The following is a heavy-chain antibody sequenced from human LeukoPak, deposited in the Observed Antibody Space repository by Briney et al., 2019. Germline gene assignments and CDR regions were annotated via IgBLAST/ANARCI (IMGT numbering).Heavy chain of an antibody. J-gene: IGHJ6*03. V-gene: IGHV4-34*01. Sequence: SHCLSLACAVYGGSFSGYYWSWIRQPPGNGLEWIGVINHSGSTNYHPSLKSPVTISVHTSKNQFSLKLSSVTAADTAVYYCARAEPGRYCSSTSCYYYYYMDVWGKGTTVTVPS. CDR2: INHSGST. CDR3: ARAEPGRYCSSTSCYYYYYMDV. D-gene: IGHD2-2*01. CDR1: GGSFSGYY.